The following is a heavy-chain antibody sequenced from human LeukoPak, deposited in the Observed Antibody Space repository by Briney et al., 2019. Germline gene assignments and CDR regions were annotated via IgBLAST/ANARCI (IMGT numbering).Heavy chain of an antibody. J-gene: IGHJ4*02. V-gene: IGHV6-1*01. CDR2: TYYRSKWYN. D-gene: IGHD2-2*01. CDR1: GDSVSSNSAA. CDR3: ARGVYCSSTSCWVYFDY. Sequence: SQTLSLTCAISGDSVSSNSAAWNWIRQSPSRGLEWLGRTYYRSKWYNDYAVSVKSRITINPDTSKNQFSLKLSSVTAADTAVYYCARGVYCSSTSCWVYFDYWGQGTLVTVSS.